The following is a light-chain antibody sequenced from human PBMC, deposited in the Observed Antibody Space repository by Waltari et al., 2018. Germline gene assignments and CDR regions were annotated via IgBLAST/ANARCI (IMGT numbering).Light chain of an antibody. V-gene: IGKV3-20*01. Sequence: EIVLTQTLDSLFLSPGARAIPYCRASQSLRSNYFAWYRQSRGQVPRLLSYGASKRATGIPDRLSGSGSGTDLTLTINRLEPEDFPVYYCQQFDDSQWSFVQGTKVELK. CDR3: QQFDDSQWS. CDR1: QSLRSNY. J-gene: IGKJ1*01. CDR2: GAS.